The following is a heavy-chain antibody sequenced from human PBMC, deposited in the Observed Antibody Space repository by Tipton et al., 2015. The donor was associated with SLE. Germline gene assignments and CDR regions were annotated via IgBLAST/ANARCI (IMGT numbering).Heavy chain of an antibody. CDR2: INHSGST. CDR3: ASLVIAAAGPGDY. Sequence: TLSLTCAVYGGSFSGYYWSWIRQPPGKGLEWIGEINHSGSTNYNPSLKSRVTISVDTSKNQFSLKLSSVTAADTAVYYCASLVIAAAGPGDYWGQGTLVTVSS. J-gene: IGHJ4*02. V-gene: IGHV4-34*01. D-gene: IGHD6-13*01. CDR1: GGSFSGYY.